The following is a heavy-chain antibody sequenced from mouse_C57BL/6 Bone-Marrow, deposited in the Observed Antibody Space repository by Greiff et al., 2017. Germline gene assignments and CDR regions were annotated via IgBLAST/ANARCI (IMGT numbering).Heavy chain of an antibody. CDR3: ARGSYYGYDDWYFDV. Sequence: EVKLMESGPGLVKPSQSLSLTCSVTGYSITSGYYWNWIRQFPGNKLEWMGYISYDGSNNYNPSLKNRISITRDTSKNQFFLKLNSVTTEDTATYYCARGSYYGYDDWYFDVWGTGTTVTVSS. CDR2: ISYDGSN. V-gene: IGHV3-6*01. D-gene: IGHD2-9*01. CDR1: GYSITSGYY. J-gene: IGHJ1*03.